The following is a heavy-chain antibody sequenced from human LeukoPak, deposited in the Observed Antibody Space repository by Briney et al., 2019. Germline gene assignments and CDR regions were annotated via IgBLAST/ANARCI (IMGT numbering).Heavy chain of an antibody. V-gene: IGHV4-34*01. Sequence: PSETLSLTCAVYGGSFSGYYWSWIRQPPGKGLEWVGEINHSGSTDYNPSLKSRVTISVDTSKNQFSLKLSSVTAADTAVYYCARLGYSDYWGQGTLVTVSS. CDR3: ARLGYSDY. J-gene: IGHJ4*02. CDR2: INHSGST. D-gene: IGHD3-22*01. CDR1: GGSFSGYY.